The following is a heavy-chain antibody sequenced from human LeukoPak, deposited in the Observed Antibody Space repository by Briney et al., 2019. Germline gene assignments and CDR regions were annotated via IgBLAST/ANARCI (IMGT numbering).Heavy chain of an antibody. D-gene: IGHD2-2*01. J-gene: IGHJ5*02. Sequence: ASVKVSCKASGGTFSSYAISWVRQAPGQGLEWMGGIIPIFGTANYAQKFQGRVTMTTDTSTSTAYMELRSLRSDDTAVYYCARDSMWFDPWGQGTLVTVSS. CDR3: ARDSMWFDP. CDR1: GGTFSSYA. CDR2: IIPIFGTA. V-gene: IGHV1-69*05.